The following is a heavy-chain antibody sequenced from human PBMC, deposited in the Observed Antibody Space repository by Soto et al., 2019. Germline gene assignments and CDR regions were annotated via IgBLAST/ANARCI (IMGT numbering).Heavy chain of an antibody. D-gene: IGHD3-22*01. CDR3: ARDYFDSSDYTTNWFDP. CDR1: DDSISNSRFY. V-gene: IGHV4-39*01. J-gene: IGHJ5*02. Sequence: PSXTLSLTCSVSDDSISNSRFYWSWIRQRPGEVLEWIGSIYHTGNAYYNPSLKSRVTIFVDTSKNQFSLKLTSVTAADTALYYCARDYFDSSDYTTNWFDPWGQGTLVTVSS. CDR2: IYHTGNA.